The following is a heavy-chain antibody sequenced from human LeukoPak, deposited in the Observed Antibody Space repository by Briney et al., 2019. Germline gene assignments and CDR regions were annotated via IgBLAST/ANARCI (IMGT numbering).Heavy chain of an antibody. CDR1: GYTFSDHY. CDR3: ARRGTRTWYDS. Sequence: ASVKVSCKASGYTFSDHYIHWVRQAPGQGLEWMGWINPNSGGTNYAQKFQGRVTMTRDTSISTAYMGLNRLRSDDTAVYYCARRGTRTWYDSWGQGTLVTVSS. CDR2: INPNSGGT. J-gene: IGHJ5*01. V-gene: IGHV1-2*02.